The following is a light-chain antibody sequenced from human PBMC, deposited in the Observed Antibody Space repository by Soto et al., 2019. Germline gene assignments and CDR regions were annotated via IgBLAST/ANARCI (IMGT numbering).Light chain of an antibody. CDR1: GSDVGSYNR. CDR3: SSYTGSNTYV. CDR2: EVS. V-gene: IGLV2-18*02. Sequence: QSALTQPPSVSGSPGQSVTISCTGTGSDVGSYNRVSWYQQPPGTAPKLMIYEVSNRASGVPDRFSGSKSGNTASLTISGLQAEDEADYYCSSYTGSNTYVFGTGTKVTVL. J-gene: IGLJ1*01.